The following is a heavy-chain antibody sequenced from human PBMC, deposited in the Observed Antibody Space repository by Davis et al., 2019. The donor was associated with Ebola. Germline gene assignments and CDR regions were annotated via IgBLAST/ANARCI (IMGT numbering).Heavy chain of an antibody. V-gene: IGHV3-30-3*01. Sequence: GESLKISCAASGFTFSSYAMHWVRQAPGKGLEWVSVISYDGSNKYYADSVKGRFTISRDNSKNTLYLQMNSLRAEDTAVYYCARGRDYIVALGWYFDYWGQGTLVTVSS. CDR1: GFTFSSYA. CDR2: ISYDGSNK. J-gene: IGHJ4*02. CDR3: ARGRDYIVALGWYFDY. D-gene: IGHD5-12*01.